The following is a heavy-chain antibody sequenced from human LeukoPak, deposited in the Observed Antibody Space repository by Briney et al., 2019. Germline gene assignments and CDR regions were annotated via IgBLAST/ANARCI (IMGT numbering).Heavy chain of an antibody. D-gene: IGHD2-15*01. CDR1: GGSIRSYY. V-gene: IGHV4-59*01. J-gene: IGHJ4*02. CDR2: IYYSGST. CDR3: ARDRRSGEDSNF. Sequence: PSETLSLTCTVSGGSIRSYYWSWIRQPPGKGLEWIGYIYYSGSTNYNPSLKSRVTISVDTSKNQFHLKLSSVTAADTAVYYCARDRRSGEDSNFWGQGTLVTVSS.